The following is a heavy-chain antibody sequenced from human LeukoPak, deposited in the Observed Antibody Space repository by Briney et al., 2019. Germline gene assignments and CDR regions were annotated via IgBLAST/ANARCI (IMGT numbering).Heavy chain of an antibody. CDR2: ISSTGSTM. V-gene: IGHV3-48*04. CDR1: GFTFSSYS. CDR3: ARVGLATYFDILTGSYFFDY. J-gene: IGHJ4*02. D-gene: IGHD3-9*01. Sequence: GGSLRLSCAASGFTFSSYSMNWVRQAPGKGLEWVSYISSTGSTMYYVDSVKGRFTSSRDNAKNSLYLQMNSLRAEDTAVYYCARVGLATYFDILTGSYFFDYWGQGTLVTVSS.